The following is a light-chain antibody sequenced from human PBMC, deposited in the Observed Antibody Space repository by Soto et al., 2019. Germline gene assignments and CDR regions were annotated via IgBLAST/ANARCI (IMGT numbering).Light chain of an antibody. CDR1: QSISSF. Sequence: DIQMTQSPSSLSVSVGDRVTITCRASQSISSFLHWFQQKPGKAPKLLIYASFNFQSGAPSRFSGSGSGTDFTLTITSLQPEDFATYYCQQSYTTPYTFGQGTKLEI. J-gene: IGKJ2*01. V-gene: IGKV1-39*01. CDR2: ASF. CDR3: QQSYTTPYT.